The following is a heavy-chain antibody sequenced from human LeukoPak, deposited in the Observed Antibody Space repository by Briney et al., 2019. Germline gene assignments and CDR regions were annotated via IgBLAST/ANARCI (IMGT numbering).Heavy chain of an antibody. D-gene: IGHD3-22*01. V-gene: IGHV1-8*01. Sequence: ASVKVSCKASGYTFTSYDINWVRQATGQGLEWMGWMNPNTGNTGYAQKFQGRVTMTRDTSISTAYMELSSLRSDDTAVYYCARDPYYYDSSGYRSTAFDIWGQGTMVTVSS. CDR3: ARDPYYYDSSGYRSTAFDI. J-gene: IGHJ3*02. CDR2: MNPNTGNT. CDR1: GYTFTSYD.